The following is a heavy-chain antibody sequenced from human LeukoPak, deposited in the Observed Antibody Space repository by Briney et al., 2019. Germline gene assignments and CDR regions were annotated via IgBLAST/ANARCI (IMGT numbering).Heavy chain of an antibody. CDR2: INHSGST. Sequence: PSETLSLTCAVYGGSFSGYYWSWICQPPGKGLEWIGEINHSGSTNYNPSLKSRVTISVDTSKNQFSLKLSSVTAADTAVYYCARGSPYYYGSGNWFDPWGQGTLVTVSS. J-gene: IGHJ5*02. CDR1: GGSFSGYY. V-gene: IGHV4-34*01. CDR3: ARGSPYYYGSGNWFDP. D-gene: IGHD3-10*01.